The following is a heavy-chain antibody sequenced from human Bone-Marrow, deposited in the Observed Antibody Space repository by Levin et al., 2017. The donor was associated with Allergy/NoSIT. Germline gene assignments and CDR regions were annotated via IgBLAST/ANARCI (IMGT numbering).Heavy chain of an antibody. J-gene: IGHJ4*02. CDR2: INANTGVT. Sequence: VSVKVSCKASGHTFSKYYVHWVRQAPGQGLEWMGRINANTGVTMYARKFQGRVTMTTDTSVTTAHLEFRSLRYDDTAMYFCARDYYGSGSPLDYWGQGTLVTVSS. CDR3: ARDYYGSGSPLDY. CDR1: GHTFSKYY. D-gene: IGHD3-10*01. V-gene: IGHV1-2*02.